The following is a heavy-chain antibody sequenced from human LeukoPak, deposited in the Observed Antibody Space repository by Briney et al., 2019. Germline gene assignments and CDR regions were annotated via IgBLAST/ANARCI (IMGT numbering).Heavy chain of an antibody. D-gene: IGHD4-17*01. CDR2: IYYSGST. CDR3: ARDMGDYGDYVFDY. CDR1: GGSVSSGSYY. J-gene: IGHJ4*02. V-gene: IGHV4-61*01. Sequence: PSETLSLTCTASGGSVSSGSYYWSWIRQPPGKGLEWIGYIYYSGSTNYNPSLKSRVTISVDASKNQFSLKLSSVTAADTAVYYCARDMGDYGDYVFDYWGQGTLVTVSS.